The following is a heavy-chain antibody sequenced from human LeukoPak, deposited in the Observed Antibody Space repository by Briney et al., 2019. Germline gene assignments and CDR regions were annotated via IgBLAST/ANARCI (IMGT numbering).Heavy chain of an antibody. D-gene: IGHD6-13*01. Sequence: GGSLRLSCAASGFTFRSYAMTWVRQAPGKGLEWVSTINYGGTFYADSVKGRFTISRDNSKNTLYLQMNSLRAEDTAVYYCAKSGAAAVRYYFDYWGQGTLVTVSS. J-gene: IGHJ4*02. CDR1: GFTFRSYA. V-gene: IGHV3-23*01. CDR2: INYGGT. CDR3: AKSGAAAVRYYFDY.